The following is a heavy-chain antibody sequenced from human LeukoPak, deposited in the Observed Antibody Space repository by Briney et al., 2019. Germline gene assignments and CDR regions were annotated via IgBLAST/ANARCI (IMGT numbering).Heavy chain of an antibody. CDR2: IYYSGST. CDR3: ARGHRSSIGYNWFDP. J-gene: IGHJ5*02. CDR1: GGSISSYY. Sequence: PSETLSLTCSVSGGSISSYYWSWIRQPPGKGLEWIEYIYYSGSTDYNPSLKSRVTISVDTSKNQFSLRLTSVTAADTAVYYCARGHRSSIGYNWFDPWGQGTLVTVSS. D-gene: IGHD6-6*01. V-gene: IGHV4-59*01.